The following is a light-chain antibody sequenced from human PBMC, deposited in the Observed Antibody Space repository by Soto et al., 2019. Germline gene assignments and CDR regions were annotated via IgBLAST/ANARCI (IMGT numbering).Light chain of an antibody. Sequence: SYELTQPPSGSVAPGPTARITCGGTNIGSKSVHWYQQKPGQAPVLVVYDDSDRPSGIPERFSGSNSGNTATLTISRVEAGDEADYYCQVWDSSSDHVVFGGGTKLTVL. CDR3: QVWDSSSDHVV. J-gene: IGLJ2*01. CDR1: NIGSKS. CDR2: DDS. V-gene: IGLV3-21*02.